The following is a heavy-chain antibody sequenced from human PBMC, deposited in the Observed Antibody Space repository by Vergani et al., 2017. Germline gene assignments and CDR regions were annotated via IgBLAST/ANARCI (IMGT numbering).Heavy chain of an antibody. V-gene: IGHV4-31*03. CDR3: ARMGGYDEGDAFRIGYFDS. J-gene: IGHJ4*02. CDR1: GDSISSGVYS. D-gene: IGHD3-22*01. Sequence: QVQLQESGPGLVKPSQTLSLTCSVSGDSISSGVYSWNWIRQHPGKGLEWIGYIYSTGSTHHNPSLRRRINMSVDTSKHQFSLKLNSVTAADTAMYYCARMGGYDEGDAFRIGYFDSWGPGILVTVSS. CDR2: IYSTGST.